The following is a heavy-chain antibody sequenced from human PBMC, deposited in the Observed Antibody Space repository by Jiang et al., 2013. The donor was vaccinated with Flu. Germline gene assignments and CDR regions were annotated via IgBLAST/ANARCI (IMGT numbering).Heavy chain of an antibody. V-gene: IGHV4-59*08. CDR1: GGSISSYY. D-gene: IGHD6-19*01. Sequence: GSGLVKPSETLSLTCTVSGGSISSYYWSWIRQPPGKGLEWIGYIYYSGSTNYNPSLKSRVTISVDTSKNQFSLKLSSVTAADTAVYYCARHVVAVAARAYYFDYWGQGTLVTVSS. J-gene: IGHJ4*02. CDR3: ARHVVAVAARAYYFDY. CDR2: IYYSGST.